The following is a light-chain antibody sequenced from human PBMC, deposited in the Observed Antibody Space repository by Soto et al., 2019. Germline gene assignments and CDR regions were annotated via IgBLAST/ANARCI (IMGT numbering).Light chain of an antibody. Sequence: EIVLTQSPGTLSLSPGERAALSCRASQRVGSNYLAWYQQKPGQAPRLLIPGASSRAIGIPDRFTGSGSGTDFTLTISKLEPEDFAVYFCQQYGTSPLITFGQGTRLESK. V-gene: IGKV3-20*01. CDR1: QRVGSNY. CDR3: QQYGTSPLIT. J-gene: IGKJ5*01. CDR2: GAS.